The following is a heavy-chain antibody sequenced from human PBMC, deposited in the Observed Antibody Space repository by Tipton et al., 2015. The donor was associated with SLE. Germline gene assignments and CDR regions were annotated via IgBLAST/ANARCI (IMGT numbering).Heavy chain of an antibody. CDR3: ARDEYRYDTTGYHLLGHFDF. CDR1: GGSFSGYY. D-gene: IGHD3-22*01. CDR2: VYYTGNT. Sequence: GLVKPSETLSLTCALYGGSFSGYYWNWIRQPPGKGLEWVGTVYYTGNTFYNPTLKSRVTISVDTSKNQFSLNLSSVTAADTAVYYCARDEYRYDTTGYHLLGHFDFWGQGTLVTVSS. V-gene: IGHV4-34*11. J-gene: IGHJ4*02.